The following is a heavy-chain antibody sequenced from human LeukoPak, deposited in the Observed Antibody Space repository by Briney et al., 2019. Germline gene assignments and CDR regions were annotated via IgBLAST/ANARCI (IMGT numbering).Heavy chain of an antibody. J-gene: IGHJ5*02. Sequence: TSETLSLTCTVSGGSISGSSYYWAWIRQPPGEGLEWIGSIHKSGNTYYTASLKSRVTISVDTSKNRFSLKLTSATATDTAVYYCARLVTAATGDCFDPWGQGTLVTVSS. D-gene: IGHD1-7*01. CDR3: ARLVTAATGDCFDP. V-gene: IGHV4-39*01. CDR1: GGSISGSSYY. CDR2: IHKSGNT.